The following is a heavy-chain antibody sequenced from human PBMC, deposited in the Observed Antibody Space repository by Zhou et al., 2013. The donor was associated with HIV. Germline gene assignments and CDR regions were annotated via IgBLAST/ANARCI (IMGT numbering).Heavy chain of an antibody. CDR2: FDPEDVMT. CDR1: GYTFNRYD. Sequence: QVRLVQSGDEVKKPGASVKVSCKTSGYTFNRYDVSWVRQAPGQGLEWVGGFDPEDVMTVYAQKFEGRVSLTQDASSDTAYMSMTSLTSDDTAVYYCVRVDSYVRPTGPSPTWGHGNPAPPSP. D-gene: IGHD3-9*01. CDR3: VRVDSYVRPTGPSPT. J-gene: IGHJ4*02. V-gene: IGHV1-18*01.